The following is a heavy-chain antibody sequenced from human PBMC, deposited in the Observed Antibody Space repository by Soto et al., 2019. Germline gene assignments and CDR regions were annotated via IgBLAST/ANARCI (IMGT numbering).Heavy chain of an antibody. CDR2: ISSYSSFT. CDR3: ARASGDYGAGTLYFDF. Sequence: PGGSLRLSCAASGFTFSDYYMTWIRQAPGKGLEWVSYISSYSSFTNYADSVRGRFTISRDNAKNSLYLQMKYLRAEDTAVYYCARASGDYGAGTLYFDFWGQGAQVTVSS. CDR1: GFTFSDYY. D-gene: IGHD3-10*01. V-gene: IGHV3-11*05. J-gene: IGHJ4*02.